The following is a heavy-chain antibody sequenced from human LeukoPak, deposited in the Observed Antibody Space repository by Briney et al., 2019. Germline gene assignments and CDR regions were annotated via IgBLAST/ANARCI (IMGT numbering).Heavy chain of an antibody. Sequence: ASVKVSCKASGYIFSGYYIHWVRQAPGQGLEWMGWINPDSGGTNYAQKFQGRITITRDTPISTAYMELSRLRSDDTAVYYCARDDCTGGTCYGWFDPWGQGTLVTVSS. V-gene: IGHV1-2*02. J-gene: IGHJ5*02. CDR1: GYIFSGYY. CDR3: ARDDCTGGTCYGWFDP. D-gene: IGHD2-15*01. CDR2: INPDSGGT.